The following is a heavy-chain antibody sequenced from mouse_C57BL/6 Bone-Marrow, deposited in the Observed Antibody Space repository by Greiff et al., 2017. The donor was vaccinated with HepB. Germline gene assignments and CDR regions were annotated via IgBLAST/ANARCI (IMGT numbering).Heavy chain of an antibody. J-gene: IGHJ4*01. CDR3: ADYYYGSSLNAMDY. Sequence: VQLQQSGPELVKPGASVKMSCKASGYTFTDYNMHWVKQSHGKSLEWIGYINPNNGGTSYNQKFKGKATLTVNKSSSTAYMERRSLTSEDSAVYYCADYYYGSSLNAMDYWGQGTSVTVSS. CDR1: GYTFTDYN. V-gene: IGHV1-22*01. CDR2: INPNNGGT. D-gene: IGHD1-1*01.